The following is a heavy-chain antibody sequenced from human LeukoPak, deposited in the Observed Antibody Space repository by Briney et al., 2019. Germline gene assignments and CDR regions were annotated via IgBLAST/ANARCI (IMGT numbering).Heavy chain of an antibody. D-gene: IGHD6-19*01. J-gene: IGHJ4*02. CDR3: AKDLAVAGRGGYFDY. CDR1: GFTFSSYA. Sequence: PGGSLRLSCAASGFTFSSYAMSWVRQAPGKGLEWVSAISGSGGSTYYADSVKGRFTISRDNSKNTLYLQMNSLRAEDTAVYYCAKDLAVAGRGGYFDYWGQGTLVTVSS. V-gene: IGHV3-23*01. CDR2: ISGSGGST.